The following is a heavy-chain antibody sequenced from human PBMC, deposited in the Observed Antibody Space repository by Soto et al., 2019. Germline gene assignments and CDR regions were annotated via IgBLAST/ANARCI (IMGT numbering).Heavy chain of an antibody. V-gene: IGHV1-46*01. CDR3: ARVRYGTDTAAAFDI. J-gene: IGHJ3*02. CDR1: GYTFTSYY. CDR2: INPSGGST. Sequence: ASVKVSCKASGYTFTSYYMHWVRQAPGQGLEWMGIINPSGGSTSYAQKFQGRVTMTRDTSTSTVYMELSSLRSEDTAVYYCARVRYGTDTAAAFDIWGQGTMVTVSS. D-gene: IGHD1-1*01.